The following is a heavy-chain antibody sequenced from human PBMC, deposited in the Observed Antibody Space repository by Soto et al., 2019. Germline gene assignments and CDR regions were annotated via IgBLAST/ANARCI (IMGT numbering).Heavy chain of an antibody. CDR3: AREYYYDSSGTGWYDMDI. Sequence: ASVKVSCKASGYTFTSYGISWVRQAPGQGLEWMGWISAYNGNTNYAQKLQGRVTMTTDTSTSTADMELRSLRSDYTAVYYCAREYYYDSSGTGWYDMDIWGQGTTVTVSS. V-gene: IGHV1-18*01. CDR1: GYTFTSYG. CDR2: ISAYNGNT. J-gene: IGHJ6*02. D-gene: IGHD3-22*01.